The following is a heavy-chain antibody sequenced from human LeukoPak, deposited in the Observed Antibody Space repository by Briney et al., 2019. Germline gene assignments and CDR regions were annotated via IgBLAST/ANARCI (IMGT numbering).Heavy chain of an antibody. CDR1: GLTFSSYA. V-gene: IGHV3-23*01. D-gene: IGHD5-18*01. CDR2: ISGSGGST. J-gene: IGHJ4*02. Sequence: GGSLRLSCAASGLTFSSYAMSWVRQAPGKGLEWVSAISGSGGSTYYADSVKGRFTISRDNSKNTLYLQMNSLRAEDTAVYYCAKANGRGYSYGYALDYWGQGTLVTVSS. CDR3: AKANGRGYSYGYALDY.